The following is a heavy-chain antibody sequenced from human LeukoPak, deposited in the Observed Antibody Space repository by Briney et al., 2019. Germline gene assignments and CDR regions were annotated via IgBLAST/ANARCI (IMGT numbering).Heavy chain of an antibody. CDR2: IYHSGST. J-gene: IGHJ4*02. CDR1: GGSISSGGYS. V-gene: IGHV4-30-2*01. Sequence: PSETLSLTCAVSGGSISSGGYSWSWIRQPPGKGLEWIGYIYHSGSTYYNPSLKSRVTISVDRSKNQFSLKLSSVTAADTAVYYCASGKRYSGSLHWGQGTLVTVSS. D-gene: IGHD1-26*01. CDR3: ASGKRYSGSLH.